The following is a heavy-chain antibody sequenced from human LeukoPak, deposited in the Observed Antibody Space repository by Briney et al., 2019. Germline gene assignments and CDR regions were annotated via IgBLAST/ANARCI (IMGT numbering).Heavy chain of an antibody. CDR1: GGSISSYY. V-gene: IGHV4-59*12. CDR2: IYYSGST. J-gene: IGHJ6*02. Sequence: SETLSLTCTVSGGSISSYYWSWIRQPPGKGLEWIGYIYYSGSTNYNPSLKSRVTISVDTSKNQFSLKLSSVTAADTAVYYCAKDSAIVPAAPYGMDVWGLGTTVTVSS. CDR3: AKDSAIVPAAPYGMDV. D-gene: IGHD2-2*01.